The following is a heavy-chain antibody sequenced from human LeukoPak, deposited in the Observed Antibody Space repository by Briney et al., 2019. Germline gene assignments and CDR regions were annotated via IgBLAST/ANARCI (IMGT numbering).Heavy chain of an antibody. D-gene: IGHD3-10*01. CDR1: GYTFTNYA. CDR2: INAGNGNT. J-gene: IGHJ4*02. CDR3: ARGLLRFGELSPPGY. Sequence: GASVKVSCKASGYTFTNYAIHWVRQAPGQGLEWMGWINAGNGNTRYSQKLQDRVTITRDTSANTVYMELSSLRSEDTAVYFCARGLLRFGELSPPGYWGQGTLVTVSS. V-gene: IGHV1-3*01.